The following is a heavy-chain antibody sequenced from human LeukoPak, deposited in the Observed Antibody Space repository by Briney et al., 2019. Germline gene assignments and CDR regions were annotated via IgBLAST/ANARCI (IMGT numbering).Heavy chain of an antibody. J-gene: IGHJ6*03. V-gene: IGHV3-30*02. CDR3: AKVPWFEEPYYMDA. CDR2: IRYDGSNK. CDR1: GFTFSSYG. Sequence: GGSLRLSCAASGFTFSSYGMHWVRQAPGKGLEWVAFIRYDGSNKYYADSVKGRFTISRDNSKNTLYLQMNSLRAEDTAVYYCAKVPWFEEPYYMDAWGKGTTVTVSS. D-gene: IGHD3-10*01.